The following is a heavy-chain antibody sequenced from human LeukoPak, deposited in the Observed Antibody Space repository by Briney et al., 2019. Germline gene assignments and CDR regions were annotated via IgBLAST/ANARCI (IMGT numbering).Heavy chain of an antibody. D-gene: IGHD6-19*01. V-gene: IGHV3-21*01. CDR2: ISSSSRYI. J-gene: IGHJ3*02. Sequence: PGGSLRLSCAASGFTFSSYSMNWVRQAPGKGLEWVSSISSSSRYIYYADSVKGRFTISRDNAKNSLYLQMNSLRAEDTAVYYCARAEGSTYSSGYYPIWGQGTMVTVSS. CDR3: ARAEGSTYSSGYYPI. CDR1: GFTFSSYS.